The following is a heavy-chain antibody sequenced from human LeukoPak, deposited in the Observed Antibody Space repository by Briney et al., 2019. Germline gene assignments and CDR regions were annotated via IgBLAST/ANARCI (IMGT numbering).Heavy chain of an antibody. V-gene: IGHV4-59*08. D-gene: IGHD6-13*01. CDR2: IYYSGST. CDR1: GGSISSFY. Sequence: PSETLSLTCTVSGGSISSFYWSWLRQPPGKGLEWIGYIYYSGSTNYNPSLKSRVTISVDTSKNQFSLKLRSVTAADTAVYDCARRKAAGTLLHDYWGQGTLVTVSS. J-gene: IGHJ4*02. CDR3: ARRKAAGTLLHDY.